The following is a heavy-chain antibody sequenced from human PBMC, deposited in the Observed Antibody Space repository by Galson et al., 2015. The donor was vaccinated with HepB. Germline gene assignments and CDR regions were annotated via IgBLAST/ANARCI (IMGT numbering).Heavy chain of an antibody. D-gene: IGHD6-6*01. CDR3: ARSEYSSSDDAFDI. J-gene: IGHJ3*02. V-gene: IGHV3-30-3*01. Sequence: SLRLSCAASGFTFSSYAMHWVRQAPGKGLEWVAVISYDGSNKYYADSVKGRFTISRDNSKNTLYLQMNSLRAEDTAVYYCARSEYSSSDDAFDIWGQGTMVTVSS. CDR2: ISYDGSNK. CDR1: GFTFSSYA.